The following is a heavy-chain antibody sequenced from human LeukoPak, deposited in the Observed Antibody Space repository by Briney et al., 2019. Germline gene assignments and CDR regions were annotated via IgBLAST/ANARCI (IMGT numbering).Heavy chain of an antibody. CDR1: GYTLTELS. V-gene: IGHV1-24*01. CDR2: FDPEDGET. J-gene: IGHJ3*02. Sequence: ASVEVSCKVSGYTLTELSMHWVRQAPGKGLEWMGGFDPEDGETIYAQKFQGRVTMTEDTSTDTAYMELSSLRSEDTAVYYCATDKPSGGIWSGYYFVRRAFDIWGQGTMVTVSS. CDR3: ATDKPSGGIWSGYYFVRRAFDI. D-gene: IGHD3-3*01.